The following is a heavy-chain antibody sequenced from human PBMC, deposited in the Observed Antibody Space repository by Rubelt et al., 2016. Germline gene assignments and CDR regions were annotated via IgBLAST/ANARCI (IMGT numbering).Heavy chain of an antibody. CDR3: ARDLGRDNGMDV. CDR1: GFTFSRYG. CDR2: VWHDGSDK. D-gene: IGHD2-15*01. J-gene: IGHJ6*02. Sequence: GFTFSRYGMHWVRQAPGKGLEWVAVVWHDGSDKNYADSVKGRFTISRDNSKNTLFLQMNSLRVEDTAVYYCARDLGRDNGMDVWGQGSTVTVSS. V-gene: IGHV3-33*01.